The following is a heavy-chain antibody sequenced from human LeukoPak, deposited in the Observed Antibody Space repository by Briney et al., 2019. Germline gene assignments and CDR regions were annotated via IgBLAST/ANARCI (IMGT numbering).Heavy chain of an antibody. J-gene: IGHJ6*03. Sequence: SETLSLTCTVSGGSISSYYWSWIRQPAGKGLEWIGRIYTSGSTNYNPSLKSRVTMSVDTSKNQFSLKLSSVTAADTAVYYCARGQGGIAVAGTGHYYYYMDVWGKGTTVTISS. D-gene: IGHD6-19*01. CDR1: GGSISSYY. CDR3: ARGQGGIAVAGTGHYYYYMDV. CDR2: IYTSGST. V-gene: IGHV4-4*07.